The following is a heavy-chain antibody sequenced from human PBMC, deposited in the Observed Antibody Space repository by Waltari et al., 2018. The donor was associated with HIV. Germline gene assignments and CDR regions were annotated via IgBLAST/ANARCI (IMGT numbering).Heavy chain of an antibody. V-gene: IGHV3-30*01. J-gene: IGHJ5*02. D-gene: IGHD2-15*01. Sequence: QVHLVESGGGVVQPGRSLRLSCAASGFTFSSYAIHWVRQAPGKGLEWVALISYDGRNKYYASAGKGRVTISRDKSKYTLYLQMTSLRAEDTSGYYCARDTGYCRVGSCSYTWLDPWGQGTLVSVSS. CDR1: GFTFSSYA. CDR2: ISYDGRNK. CDR3: ARDTGYCRVGSCSYTWLDP.